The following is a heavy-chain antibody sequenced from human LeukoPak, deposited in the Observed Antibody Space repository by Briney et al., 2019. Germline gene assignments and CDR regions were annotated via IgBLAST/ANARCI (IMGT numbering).Heavy chain of an antibody. D-gene: IGHD2-15*01. CDR3: AKDIEASI. CDR2: ISHSGANT. V-gene: IGHV3-23*01. J-gene: IGHJ4*02. CDR1: GFTFSDSA. Sequence: GGSLTLSCAASGFTFSDSAMDWVRQAPGEGLEWVSLISHSGANTFYAESVKGRFSVSRDNSKNTMYLQMNSQRAEDTAVYYCAKDIEASIWGQGTLVAVSS.